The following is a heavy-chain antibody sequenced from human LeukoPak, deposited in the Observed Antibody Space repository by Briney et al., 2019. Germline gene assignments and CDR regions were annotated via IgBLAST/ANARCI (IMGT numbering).Heavy chain of an antibody. V-gene: IGHV4-39*01. CDR1: GDSVSRSDSY. J-gene: IGHJ1*01. D-gene: IGHD3-22*01. CDR2: IYYSGRT. Sequence: PSETLSLTCTLFGDSVSRSDSYWDWIRQPPWKGLEWIRTIYYSGRTYYSPSLKSRVTLFVDMSNNQFSLTLSSVTAADTALYFCARRRYYDSSGYLEWGQGTLVTVSS. CDR3: ARRRYYDSSGYLE.